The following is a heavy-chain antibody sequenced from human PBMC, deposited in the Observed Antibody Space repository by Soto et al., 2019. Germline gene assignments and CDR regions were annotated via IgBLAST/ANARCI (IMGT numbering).Heavy chain of an antibody. Sequence: SLRVSCGAGEFTCTSYGVHCISQAPGKGLEWVAVIWYDGSNKYYADSVKGRFTISRDNSKNTLYLQMNSLRAEDTAVYYCARDSGSYYEGGDVYGMDVWVQGTTVTVSS. CDR2: IWYDGSNK. CDR3: ARDSGSYYEGGDVYGMDV. V-gene: IGHV3-33*01. D-gene: IGHD1-26*01. J-gene: IGHJ6*02. CDR1: EFTCTSYG.